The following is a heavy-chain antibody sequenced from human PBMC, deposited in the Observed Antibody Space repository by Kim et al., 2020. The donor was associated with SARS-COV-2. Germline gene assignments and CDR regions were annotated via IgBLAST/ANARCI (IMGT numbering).Heavy chain of an antibody. CDR3: ARFTIYGSGSLDY. CDR1: GGSISSYY. J-gene: IGHJ4*02. CDR2: IYYSGST. D-gene: IGHD3-10*01. V-gene: IGHV4-59*01. Sequence: SETLSLTCTVSGGSISSYYWSWIRQPPGKGLEWIGYIYYSGSTNYNPSLKSRVTISVDTSKNQFSLKLSSVTAADTAVYYCARFTIYGSGSLDYWGQGTLVTVSS.